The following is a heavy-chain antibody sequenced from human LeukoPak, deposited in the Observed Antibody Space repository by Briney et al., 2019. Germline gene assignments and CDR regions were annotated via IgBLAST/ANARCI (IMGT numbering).Heavy chain of an antibody. CDR1: GYTFTSYG. CDR3: ARDENSGSYLG. Sequence: GASVKVSCKASGYTFTSYGISWVRHAPGQGLESMGWISAYNGNTNYAQKLQGRVTMTTDTSTSTAYMELRSLRSDDTAVYYCARDENSGSYLGWGQGTLVTVSS. D-gene: IGHD1-26*01. CDR2: ISAYNGNT. V-gene: IGHV1-18*01. J-gene: IGHJ4*02.